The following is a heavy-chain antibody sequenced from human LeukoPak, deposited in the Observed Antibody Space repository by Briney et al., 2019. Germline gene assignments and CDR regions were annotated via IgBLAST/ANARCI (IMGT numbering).Heavy chain of an antibody. J-gene: IGHJ4*02. CDR2: ISGGGGSK. CDR1: GFTFSSYA. CDR3: AKARCSGGNCSKNY. V-gene: IGHV3-23*01. Sequence: GGSLRLSCAASGFTFSSYATSWVRQAPGGGLEWVLAISGGGGSKYCTASVKGRFTISRDTSKNTLHLQMNSPSAEDTAVYYWAKARCSGGNCSKNYWGQGTLVAVS. D-gene: IGHD2-15*01.